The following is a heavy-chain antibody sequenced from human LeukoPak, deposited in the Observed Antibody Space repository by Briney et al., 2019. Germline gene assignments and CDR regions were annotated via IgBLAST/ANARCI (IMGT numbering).Heavy chain of an antibody. V-gene: IGHV3-30*18. CDR3: AKVRYCSSTSCYTAFDY. D-gene: IGHD2-2*02. CDR2: ISYDGSNK. Sequence: GGSLRLSCAASGFTFSSYGMHWVRQAPGKGLEWVAVISYDGSNKYYADSVKGRFTIFRDNSKNTLYLQMNSLRAEDTAVYYCAKVRYCSSTSCYTAFDYWGQGTLVTVSS. J-gene: IGHJ4*02. CDR1: GFTFSSYG.